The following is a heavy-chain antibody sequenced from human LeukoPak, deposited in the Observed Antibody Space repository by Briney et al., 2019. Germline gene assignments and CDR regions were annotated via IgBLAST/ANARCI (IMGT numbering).Heavy chain of an antibody. D-gene: IGHD6-19*01. J-gene: IGHJ6*02. CDR1: VYTFTSYY. V-gene: IGHV1-46*01. CDR2: INPSGGST. Sequence: ASVKVSCKASVYTFTSYYMHWVRQAPGQGLEWMGIINPSGGSTSYAQKFQGRVTMTRDTSTSTVYMELSSLRSEDTAVYYCARDLRSRIAVAGTRYYGMDVWGQGTTVTVSS. CDR3: ARDLRSRIAVAGTRYYGMDV.